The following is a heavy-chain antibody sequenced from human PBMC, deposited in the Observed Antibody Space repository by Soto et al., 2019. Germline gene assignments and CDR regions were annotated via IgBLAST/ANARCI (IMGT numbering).Heavy chain of an antibody. D-gene: IGHD1-7*01. CDR3: ATVPHAYGTNWIDS. J-gene: IGHJ5*01. CDR2: IYSTGTT. V-gene: IGHV4-30-4*01. Sequence: SETLSPTCTVSGVSISSRNYYWSLIPQPPGKGLEWLGYIYSTGTTHYNPSVKSRVTISLDTSKDHFSLNLSSVTAADTAIYYCATVPHAYGTNWIDSWGQGTLVTVSS. CDR1: GVSISSRNYY.